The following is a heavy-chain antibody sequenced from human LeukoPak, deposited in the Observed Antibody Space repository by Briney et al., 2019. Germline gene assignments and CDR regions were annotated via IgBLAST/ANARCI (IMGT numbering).Heavy chain of an antibody. CDR1: GYPISSGYY. V-gene: IGHV4-38-2*02. Sequence: SETLSLTCTVSGYPISSGYYWGLIRQPPGKGPEWIGSFFQLGGTYYNPSPNNRGTLSVDTSKNEVSLTPTLFTPPGPALLYFANDDRLVTNCFDPWGQGALVTVSS. J-gene: IGHJ5*02. CDR3: ANDDRLVTNCFDP. CDR2: FFQLGGT. D-gene: IGHD3-22*01.